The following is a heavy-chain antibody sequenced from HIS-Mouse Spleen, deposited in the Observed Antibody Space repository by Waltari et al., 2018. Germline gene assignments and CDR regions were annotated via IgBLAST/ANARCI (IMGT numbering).Heavy chain of an antibody. CDR1: GDSVSSNSAP. V-gene: IGHV6-1*01. Sequence: QVQLQQSGPGLVKPSQTLSLTCAISGDSVSSNSAPWHWIRQSPSRGLEGLGRTDYRSKWYNDYAVSVKSRITINPDTSKNQFALQLNSVTPEDTAVYYCARGYCTNGVCYDYLGQGTLVTVSS. CDR2: TDYRSKWYN. J-gene: IGHJ4*02. D-gene: IGHD2-8*01. CDR3: ARGYCTNGVCYDY.